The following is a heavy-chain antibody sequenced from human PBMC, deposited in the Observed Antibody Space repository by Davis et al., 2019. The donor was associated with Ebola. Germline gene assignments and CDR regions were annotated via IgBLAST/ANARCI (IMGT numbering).Heavy chain of an antibody. CDR3: ARDSSYDFWSGYYRGHYYYYGMDV. CDR1: GYTFTSYG. Sequence: ASVKVSCKAPGYTFTSYGISWVRQAPGQGLEWMGWISAYNGNTNYAQKLQGRVTMTTDTSTSTAYMELRSLRSDDTAVYCCARDSSYDFWSGYYRGHYYYYGMDVWGQGTTVTVSS. J-gene: IGHJ6*02. D-gene: IGHD3-3*01. CDR2: ISAYNGNT. V-gene: IGHV1-18*01.